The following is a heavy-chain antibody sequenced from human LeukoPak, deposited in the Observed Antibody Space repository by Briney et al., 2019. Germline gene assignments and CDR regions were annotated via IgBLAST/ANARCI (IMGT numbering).Heavy chain of an antibody. CDR2: IKGDGSST. D-gene: IGHD3-10*01. CDR3: ARDLSYSLEY. V-gene: IGHV3-74*01. J-gene: IGHJ4*02. CDR1: GFTFNDYW. Sequence: PGGSLRLSCAASGFTFNDYWMHWVRQAPGKGLVWVSRIKGDGSSTTYADSVKGRFTISRDNAKNTLYLQMSSLRAEDTAVYYCARDLSYSLEYWGQGTLVTVSS.